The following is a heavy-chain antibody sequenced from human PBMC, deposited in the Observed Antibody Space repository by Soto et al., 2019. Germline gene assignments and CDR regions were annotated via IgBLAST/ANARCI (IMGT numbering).Heavy chain of an antibody. CDR2: IYYSGST. J-gene: IGHJ4*02. CDR1: GGSISSGDYY. D-gene: IGHD3-10*01. V-gene: IGHV4-30-4*01. Sequence: PSETLSLTCTVSGGSISSGDYYWSWIRQPPGKGLEWIGYIYYSGSTYYNPSLKSRVTISVDTSKNQFSLKLSSVTAADTAVYYCAREALSDYYGSGSYYITGYYFDYWGQGTLVTVSS. CDR3: AREALSDYYGSGSYYITGYYFDY.